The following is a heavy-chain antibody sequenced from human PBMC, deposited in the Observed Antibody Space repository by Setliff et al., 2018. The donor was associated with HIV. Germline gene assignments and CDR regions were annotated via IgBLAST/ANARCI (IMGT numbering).Heavy chain of an antibody. J-gene: IGHJ1*01. CDR1: GGSISSHY. Sequence: PSETLSLTCTVSGGSISSHYWSWIRQPPGKGLEWIAYIYYSGTTSYNPSLKSRVTISVDTSKNQFSLKLSSVTAADTALYYCARVPTSSWYVTTQRTKEYFHHWGQGSLVT. D-gene: IGHD6-13*01. CDR2: IYYSGTT. V-gene: IGHV4-59*11. CDR3: ARVPTSSWYVTTQRTKEYFHH.